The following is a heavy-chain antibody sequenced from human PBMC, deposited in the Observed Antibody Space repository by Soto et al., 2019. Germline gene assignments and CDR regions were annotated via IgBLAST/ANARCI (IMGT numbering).Heavy chain of an antibody. J-gene: IGHJ6*02. CDR3: ASANYDFWSGYSQGPDYYYGMDV. CDR2: IKQDGSEK. CDR1: GFTFSSYW. Sequence: PGGSLRLSCAASGFTFSSYWMSWVRQAPGKGLEWVANIKQDGSEKYYVDSVKGRFTISRDNAKNSLYLQMNSLRSEDTAVYYCASANYDFWSGYSQGPDYYYGMDVWGQGTTVTVSS. D-gene: IGHD3-3*01. V-gene: IGHV3-7*03.